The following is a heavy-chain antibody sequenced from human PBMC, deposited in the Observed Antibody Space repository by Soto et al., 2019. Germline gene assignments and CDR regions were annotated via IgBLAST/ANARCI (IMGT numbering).Heavy chain of an antibody. CDR1: GFTFSSYG. V-gene: IGHV3-30*18. Sequence: QVQLVESGGGVVQPGRSLRLSCAASGFTFSSYGMHWVRQAPGKGLEWVAVISYDGSNKYYADSVKGRFTISRDNSKNTLYLQRNSLRAEDTAVYYCAKGSEAYCGGDCYPFDYWGQGTLVNVSS. D-gene: IGHD2-21*02. J-gene: IGHJ4*02. CDR3: AKGSEAYCGGDCYPFDY. CDR2: ISYDGSNK.